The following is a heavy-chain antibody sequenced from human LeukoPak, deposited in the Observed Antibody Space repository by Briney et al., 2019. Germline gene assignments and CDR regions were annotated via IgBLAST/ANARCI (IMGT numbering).Heavy chain of an antibody. D-gene: IGHD2-15*01. J-gene: IGHJ6*02. V-gene: IGHV1-69*13. CDR2: IIPIFGTA. CDR1: GGTFSSYA. CDR3: ARDPLVVVAATYYYYYGMDV. Sequence: SVKVSCKASGGTFSSYAISWVRQAPGQGLEWMGGIIPIFGTANYAQKFQGRVTITADESTSTAYMELSSLRSEDTAVYYCARDPLVVVAATYYYYYGMDVWGQGTTVTVSS.